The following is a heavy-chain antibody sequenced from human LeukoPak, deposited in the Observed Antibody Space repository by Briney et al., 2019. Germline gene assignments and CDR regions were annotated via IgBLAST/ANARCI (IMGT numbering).Heavy chain of an antibody. CDR1: EFSVGSNY. CDR3: ARDRYEGPRGADI. CDR2: IYSGGST. J-gene: IGHJ3*02. Sequence: GGSLRLSCAASEFSVGSNYMTWVRQAPGKGLEWVSLIYSGGSTYYADSVKGRFTISRDNSKNTLYLQMNSLRAEDTAVYYCARDRYEGPRGADIWGQGTMVTVSS. D-gene: IGHD2-2*01. V-gene: IGHV3-66*01.